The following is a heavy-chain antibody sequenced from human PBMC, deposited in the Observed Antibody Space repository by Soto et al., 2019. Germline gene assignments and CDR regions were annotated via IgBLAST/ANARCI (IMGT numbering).Heavy chain of an antibody. Sequence: QVQLVQSGAEVKKPGSSVKVSCKASGGTFSSYAISWVRQAPGQGLEWMGGIIPIFGTANYAQKFQGRVTITADESTSTAYMELSSLRSEDTAVYYCARVGDRGYYDSSGGALGYWGQGTLVTISS. CDR3: ARVGDRGYYDSSGGALGY. CDR2: IIPIFGTA. D-gene: IGHD3-22*01. J-gene: IGHJ4*02. CDR1: GGTFSSYA. V-gene: IGHV1-69*01.